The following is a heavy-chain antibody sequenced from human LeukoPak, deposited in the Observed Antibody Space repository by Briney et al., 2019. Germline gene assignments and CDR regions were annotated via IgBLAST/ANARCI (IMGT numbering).Heavy chain of an antibody. D-gene: IGHD3-10*01. J-gene: IGHJ5*02. V-gene: IGHV3-11*05. CDR3: ARDFYDSGSYGWFDP. CDR1: GFTFSDYY. CDR2: ISGGSSFT. Sequence: PGGSLRLSCAASGFTFSDYYMSWIRQVPGKGLEWVSSISGGSSFTNYADSVKGRFTISRDNAKNSLYLQMNSLRAEDTAVYYCARDFYDSGSYGWFDPWGQGTLVTASS.